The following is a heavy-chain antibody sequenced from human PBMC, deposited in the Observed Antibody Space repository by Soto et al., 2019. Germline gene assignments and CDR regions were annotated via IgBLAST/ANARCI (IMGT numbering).Heavy chain of an antibody. CDR2: TYHRGST. V-gene: IGHV4-59*01. J-gene: IGHJ4*02. D-gene: IGHD6-25*01. CDR1: GGSISSYF. CDR3: ARIGGYHGPLDY. Sequence: PSETLSLTCTVSGGSISSYFWSWIQQAPGRGLEWIGYTYHRGSTNYSPSLKSRVAISLDTSENQFSLKVNSVTAADTAVYYCARIGGYHGPLDYWGQGTPVTVSS.